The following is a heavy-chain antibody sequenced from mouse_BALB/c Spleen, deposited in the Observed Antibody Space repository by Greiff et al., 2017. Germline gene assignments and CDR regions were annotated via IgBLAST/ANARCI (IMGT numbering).Heavy chain of an antibody. CDR1: GFNIKDTY. CDR2: IDPANGNT. Sequence: VQLQQSGAELVKPGASVKLSCTASGFNIKDTYMHWVKQRPGQGLEWIGRIDPANGNTKYDPKFQGKATITADTSSNTAYLQLSSLTSEDTAVYYCARGYYGSSFAYGGQGTLVTVSA. CDR3: ARGYYGSSFAY. D-gene: IGHD1-1*01. V-gene: IGHV14-3*02. J-gene: IGHJ3*01.